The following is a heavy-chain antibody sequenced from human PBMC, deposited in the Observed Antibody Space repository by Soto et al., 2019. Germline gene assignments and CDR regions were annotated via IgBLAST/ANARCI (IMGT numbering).Heavy chain of an antibody. D-gene: IGHD6-13*01. CDR2: IYYSGST. J-gene: IGHJ4*02. CDR1: GGSISSYY. Sequence: PSETLSLTCTVSGGSISSYYWSWIRQPPGKGLERIGYIYYSGSTNYNPPLKSRVTKSVDTPKNQFSLKLSSVTAADTSVYYCARGGVAAADLDYWGQGTLVTVSS. CDR3: ARGGVAAADLDY. V-gene: IGHV4-59*01.